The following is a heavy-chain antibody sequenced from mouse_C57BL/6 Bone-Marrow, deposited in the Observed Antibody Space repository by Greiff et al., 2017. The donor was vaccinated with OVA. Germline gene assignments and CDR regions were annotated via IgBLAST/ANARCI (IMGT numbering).Heavy chain of an antibody. CDR2: IDPSDSYT. CDR1: GYTFTSYW. Sequence: VQLQQPGAELVKPGASVKLSCKASGYTFTSYWMQWVKQRPGQGLEWIGEIDPSDSYTNYNQKFKGKATLTVDTSSSTAYMQLSSLTSEDSAVYYCAKKHYYGNWFAYWGKGTLVTVSA. J-gene: IGHJ3*01. V-gene: IGHV1-50*01. CDR3: AKKHYYGNWFAY. D-gene: IGHD2-1*01.